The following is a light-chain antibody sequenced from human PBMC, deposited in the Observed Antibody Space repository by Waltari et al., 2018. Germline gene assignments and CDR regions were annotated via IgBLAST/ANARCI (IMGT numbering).Light chain of an antibody. Sequence: SYFLTQPPSVSVAPGQKARVTCGGNTIGSRSVQWYQQKPGQAPALVIYDDTARPSGIPQRFSGSNSGNTATLTINNVEAGDEADYYCQLWDSTADVVFGAGTKLTVL. CDR2: DDT. CDR1: TIGSRS. V-gene: IGLV3-21*02. J-gene: IGLJ2*01. CDR3: QLWDSTADVV.